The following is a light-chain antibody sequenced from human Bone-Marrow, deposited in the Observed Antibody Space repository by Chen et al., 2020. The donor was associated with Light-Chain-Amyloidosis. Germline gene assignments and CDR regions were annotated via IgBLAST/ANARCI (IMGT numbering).Light chain of an antibody. CDR1: QSLVNSDENTY. CDR2: MIS. CDR3: MQATHWPYT. J-gene: IGKJ2*01. V-gene: IGKV2-30*01. Sequence: DVVMTQSPLSLPVTLGQPASISCRSSQSLVNSDENTYLNWFQQRPGQPPRRLIYMISNRDSGVPDRFSGSGSGTDFTLKISRVEAEDVGTYSCMQATHWPYTFGQGTKLEIK.